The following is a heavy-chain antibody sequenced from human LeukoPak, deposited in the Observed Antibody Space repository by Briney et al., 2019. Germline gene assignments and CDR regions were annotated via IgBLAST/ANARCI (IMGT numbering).Heavy chain of an antibody. D-gene: IGHD3-10*01. CDR2: IYYSGST. CDR3: ARGLGRFGELSTYYFDY. Sequence: SEILSLTCTVSGGSISIYYWSWIRQPPGKGLEWIGYIYYSGSTNYNPSLKSRVTISVDTSKNQFSLKLSSVTAADTAVYYCARGLGRFGELSTYYFDYWGQGTLVTVSS. J-gene: IGHJ4*02. V-gene: IGHV4-59*01. CDR1: GGSISIYY.